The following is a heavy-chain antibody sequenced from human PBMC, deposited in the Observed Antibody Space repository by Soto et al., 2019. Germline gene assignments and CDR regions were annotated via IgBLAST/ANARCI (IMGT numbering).Heavy chain of an antibody. CDR3: AREMWTRSGPQNFFDY. CDR1: GYSFATYG. CDR2: ISPNSGGT. J-gene: IGHJ4*02. V-gene: IGHV1-18*04. D-gene: IGHD6-25*01. Sequence: ASVKVSCKSSGYSFATYGLWWVRQVPGQGLEWMGYISPNSGGTTYAQNLQGRVTMTTDTSTSTVYMELRSLRSDDTAVYYCAREMWTRSGPQNFFDYWGQGALVTVSS.